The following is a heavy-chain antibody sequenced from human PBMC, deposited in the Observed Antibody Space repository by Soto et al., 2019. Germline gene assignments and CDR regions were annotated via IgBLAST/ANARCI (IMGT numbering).Heavy chain of an antibody. CDR2: IYSGGST. J-gene: IGHJ5*02. D-gene: IGHD1-26*01. V-gene: IGHV3-53*01. CDR3: ARVVGATGDWFDP. Sequence: GGSLRLSCAASGFTVSSNYMSWVRQAPGKGLEWVSVIYSGGSTYYADSVKGRFTISRDNSKNTLYLQMNSLRAEDTAVYYCARVVGATGDWFDPWGQGTLVTVSS. CDR1: GFTVSSNY.